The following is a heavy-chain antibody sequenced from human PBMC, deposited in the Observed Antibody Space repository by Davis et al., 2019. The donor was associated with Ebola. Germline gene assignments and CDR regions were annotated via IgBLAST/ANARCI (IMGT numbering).Heavy chain of an antibody. CDR1: GFSFSTYS. CDR2: ISSSSSSK. Sequence: GESLKISCAASGFSFSTYSMNWVRQAPGKGLEWVSSISSSSSSKYYADSVKGRFTISRDNAKNSLYLQMNSLRAEDTAVYYCARGATLVRGVILGMDVWGKGTTVTASS. V-gene: IGHV3-21*01. CDR3: ARGATLVRGVILGMDV. J-gene: IGHJ6*04. D-gene: IGHD3-10*01.